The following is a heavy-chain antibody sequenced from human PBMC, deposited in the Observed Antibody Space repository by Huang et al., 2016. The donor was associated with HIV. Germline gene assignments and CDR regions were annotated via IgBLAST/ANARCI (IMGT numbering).Heavy chain of an antibody. CDR1: GFTFSGSA. CDR3: TRLTMIGDGDY. CDR2: IRSKANSYAT. Sequence: EVQLVESGGGLVQPGGSLKLSCAASGFTFSGSAMHWFRQASGKGLEWVGRIRSKANSYATVYAASVKGRFTISRDDSKNTAYLQMNSLKTEDTAVYYCTRLTMIGDGDYWGQGTLVTVSS. D-gene: IGHD3-22*01. J-gene: IGHJ4*02. V-gene: IGHV3-73*01.